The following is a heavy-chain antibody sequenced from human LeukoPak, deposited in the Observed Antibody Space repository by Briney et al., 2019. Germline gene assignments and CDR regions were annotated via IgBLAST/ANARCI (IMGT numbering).Heavy chain of an antibody. CDR2: IYHSGST. Sequence: PSGTLSLTCAVSGGSISSSNWWSWVRQPPGKGLEWIGEIYHSGSTNYNPSLKSRVTISVDKSKNQFSLKLSSVTAADTAVYYCASRDVYYDSSGYPHDAFDIWGQGTMVTVSS. V-gene: IGHV4-4*02. CDR3: ASRDVYYDSSGYPHDAFDI. CDR1: GGSISSSNW. J-gene: IGHJ3*02. D-gene: IGHD3-22*01.